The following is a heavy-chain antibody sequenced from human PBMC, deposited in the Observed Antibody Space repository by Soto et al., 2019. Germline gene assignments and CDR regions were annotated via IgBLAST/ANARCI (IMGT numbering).Heavy chain of an antibody. V-gene: IGHV3-48*01. CDR2: ISSSSSTI. D-gene: IGHD6-6*01. J-gene: IGHJ4*02. CDR3: ARDYVGEYSSSSDY. Sequence: EVQLVESGGGLVQPGGSLRLSCAASGFTFSSYSMNWVRQAPGKGLEWVSYISSSSSTIYYADSVKGRFTISRDNAKNSLYLQMNSLRAEDTAVYYCARDYVGEYSSSSDYWGQGTLVTASS. CDR1: GFTFSSYS.